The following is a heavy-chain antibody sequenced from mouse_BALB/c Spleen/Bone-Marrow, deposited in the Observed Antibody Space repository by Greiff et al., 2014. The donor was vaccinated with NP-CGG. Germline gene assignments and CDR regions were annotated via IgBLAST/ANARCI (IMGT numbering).Heavy chain of an antibody. CDR2: IGYSGST. CDR3: ARDDYYGGSYFDY. V-gene: IGHV3-2*02. CDR1: GYSITSDYA. Sequence: EVQLQQSGPGLVKPSQSLSLTCTVTGYSITSDYAWNWIRQFPGKKLEWMGFIGYSGSTSYNPSLSSRISVTRDTSKNKFFLHLNSVTTEDTATYYCARDDYYGGSYFDYWGQGTTLTVSS. J-gene: IGHJ2*01. D-gene: IGHD1-1*01.